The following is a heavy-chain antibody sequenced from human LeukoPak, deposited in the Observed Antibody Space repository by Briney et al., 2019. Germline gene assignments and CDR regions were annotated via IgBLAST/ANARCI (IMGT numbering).Heavy chain of an antibody. CDR3: ARVPYSSSWYYYYYYMDV. D-gene: IGHD6-13*01. V-gene: IGHV3-11*01. CDR1: GFTFSDYY. J-gene: IGHJ6*03. Sequence: GGSLRLSCAASGFTFSDYYMSWIRQAPGKGLEWVSYISSSGSTIYYADSVKGRFTISRDNAKNSLYLQMNSLRAEDTAVYYCARVPYSSSWYYYYYYMDVWGKGTTVTISS. CDR2: ISSSGSTI.